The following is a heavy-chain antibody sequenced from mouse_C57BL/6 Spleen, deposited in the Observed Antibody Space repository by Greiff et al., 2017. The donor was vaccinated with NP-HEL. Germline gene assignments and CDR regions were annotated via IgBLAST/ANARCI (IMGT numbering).Heavy chain of an antibody. CDR3: ARYISDGYQGYYAMDY. CDR2: IRNKANGYTT. V-gene: IGHV7-3*01. Sequence: EVQRVESGGGLVQPGGSLSLSCAASGFTFTDYYMSWVRPPPGKALEWLGFIRNKANGYTTEYSASVKGRFTISSDHSQSILSLQRNALRAEDSATYYCARYISDGYQGYYAMDYWGQGTSVTVSS. D-gene: IGHD2-3*01. CDR1: GFTFTDYY. J-gene: IGHJ4*01.